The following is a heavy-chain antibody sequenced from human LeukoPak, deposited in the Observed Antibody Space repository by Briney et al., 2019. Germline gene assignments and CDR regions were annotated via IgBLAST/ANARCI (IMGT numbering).Heavy chain of an antibody. D-gene: IGHD6-13*01. CDR3: AKTRYSSSWTQNFDY. CDR1: GFTFDDYG. V-gene: IGHV3-23*01. CDR2: ISGSGGST. Sequence: PGGSLRLSCAASGFTFDDYGMSWVRQAPGKGLEWVSAISGSGGSTYYADSVKGRFTISRDNSKNTLYLQMNSLRAEDTAVYYCAKTRYSSSWTQNFDYWGQGTLATVSS. J-gene: IGHJ4*02.